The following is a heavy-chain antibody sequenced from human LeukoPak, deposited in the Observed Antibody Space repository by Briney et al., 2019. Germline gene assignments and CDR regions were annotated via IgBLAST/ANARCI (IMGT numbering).Heavy chain of an antibody. Sequence: GGSLRLSCVASGFTFSSYSMNWVRQAPGKGREWVSYISSSSSTIYYADSVKGRFTISRDNAKNSLYLQMNSLRAEDTAVYYCARALRYFDWLSTSPEYNWFDSWGQGTLVTVSS. CDR2: ISSSSSTI. CDR1: GFTFSSYS. J-gene: IGHJ5*01. CDR3: ARALRYFDWLSTSPEYNWFDS. D-gene: IGHD3-9*01. V-gene: IGHV3-48*01.